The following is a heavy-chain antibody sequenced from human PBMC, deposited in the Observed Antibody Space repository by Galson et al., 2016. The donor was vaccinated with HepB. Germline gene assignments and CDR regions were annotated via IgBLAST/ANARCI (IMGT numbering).Heavy chain of an antibody. Sequence: SVKVSCKASGYPSISYGINWVRQAPGQGLEWMGWMSASNGNTDYAQKFHGRVTMTTDTSTNTAYMELRSLRSDDTAMYYCARDYGDNSFYGMDVWGQGTTVTVSS. CDR3: ARDYGDNSFYGMDV. V-gene: IGHV1-18*01. D-gene: IGHD4-17*01. CDR2: MSASNGNT. CDR1: GYPSISYG. J-gene: IGHJ6*02.